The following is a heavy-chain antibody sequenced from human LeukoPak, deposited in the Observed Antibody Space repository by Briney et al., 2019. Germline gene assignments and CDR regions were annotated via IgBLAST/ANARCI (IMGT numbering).Heavy chain of an antibody. J-gene: IGHJ5*02. V-gene: IGHV3-48*01. CDR2: ISSSSSTI. CDR1: GFTFSSYS. CDR3: ARDPPRSAYDSSGRYRS. D-gene: IGHD3-22*01. Sequence: SGGSLRLSCAASGFTFSSYSMNWVRQAPGKGLEWVSYISSSSSTIYYADSVKGRFTISRDNAKNSLYLQMNSLRAEDTAVYYCARDPPRSAYDSSGRYRSWGQGTLVTVSS.